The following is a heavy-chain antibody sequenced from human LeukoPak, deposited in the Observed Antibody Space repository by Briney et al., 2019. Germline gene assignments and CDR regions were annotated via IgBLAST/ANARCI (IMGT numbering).Heavy chain of an antibody. CDR3: ARDRSTWGLGNWFDP. J-gene: IGHJ5*02. CDR1: GGSISSYY. D-gene: IGHD7-27*01. V-gene: IGHV4-4*07. Sequence: TSETLSLTCTVSGGSISSYYWSWIRQPAGKGLEWIGRIYTSGSTNYNPSLKSRVTMSVDTSKNQFSLKLSSVTAADTAVYYCARDRSTWGLGNWFDPWGQGTLVTVSS. CDR2: IYTSGST.